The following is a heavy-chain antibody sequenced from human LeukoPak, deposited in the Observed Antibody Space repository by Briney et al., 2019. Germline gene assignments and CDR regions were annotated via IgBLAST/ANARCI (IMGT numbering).Heavy chain of an antibody. CDR1: GYTFTGYY. CDR2: INPNSGGT. D-gene: IGHD6-19*01. Sequence: ASVKVSCKASGYTFTGYYMHWVRQAPGQGLEWMGWINPNSGGTNYAQKFQGRVTMTRDTSISTAYMELSRLRSDDTAVYYCARDREQWLVRWYYFDYWGQGTLVTVSS. CDR3: ARDREQWLVRWYYFDY. V-gene: IGHV1-2*02. J-gene: IGHJ4*02.